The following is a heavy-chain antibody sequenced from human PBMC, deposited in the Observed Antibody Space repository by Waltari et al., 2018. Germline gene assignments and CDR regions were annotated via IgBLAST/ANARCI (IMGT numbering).Heavy chain of an antibody. V-gene: IGHV3-23*01. Sequence: EVQLLESGGGLVQPGGSLRLACAASGFTFRSCAMRWVRQAPGKGLVLVSAMSGSCVSTSYADSLKGLFTISRDNSKNTLYLQMNSLRAEDTAVYYCAKAGLGWFRDFLDYWGQGTLVTVSS. J-gene: IGHJ4*02. CDR2: MSGSCVST. CDR3: AKAGLGWFRDFLDY. D-gene: IGHD3-10*01. CDR1: GFTFRSCA.